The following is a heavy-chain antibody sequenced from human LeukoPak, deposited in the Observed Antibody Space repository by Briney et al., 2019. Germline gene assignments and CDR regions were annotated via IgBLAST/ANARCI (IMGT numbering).Heavy chain of an antibody. CDR3: ARWIQLRPFAYYMDV. Sequence: SVKVSCKASGYTFTSYGISWVRQAPGQGLEWMGGIIPIFGTANYAQKFQGRVTITTDESTSTAYMELSSLRSEDTAVYYCARWIQLRPFAYYMDVWGKGTTVTVSS. CDR1: GYTFTSYG. V-gene: IGHV1-69*05. CDR2: IIPIFGTA. J-gene: IGHJ6*03. D-gene: IGHD5-18*01.